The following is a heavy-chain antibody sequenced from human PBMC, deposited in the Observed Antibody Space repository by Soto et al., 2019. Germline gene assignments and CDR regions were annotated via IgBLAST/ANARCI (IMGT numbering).Heavy chain of an antibody. V-gene: IGHV1-2*06. Sequence: QVPLVQSGAEVKKPGASVRVSCKASGYSLSDYHIHWVRQAPGQGLEWMGRINPNTGGIDYAQSFQGSVTMTRDTSISTAYMELKRLRSDDTAVYYCARESDFRDYRSCYFYAIDVWGQGTTVTVSS. D-gene: IGHD4-17*01. CDR1: GYSLSDYH. CDR2: INPNTGGI. CDR3: ARESDFRDYRSCYFYAIDV. J-gene: IGHJ6*02.